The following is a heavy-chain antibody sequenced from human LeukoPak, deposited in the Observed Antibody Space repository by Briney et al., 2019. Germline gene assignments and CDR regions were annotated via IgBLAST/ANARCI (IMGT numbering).Heavy chain of an antibody. J-gene: IGHJ4*02. CDR1: GYTFTGYY. D-gene: IGHD3-10*01. CDR2: INPNSGGT. V-gene: IGHV1-2*02. CDR3: ARAVEILGELSY. Sequence: ASVKASCKASGYTFTGYYMHWVRQAPGQGLEWMGWINPNSGGTNYAQKFQGRVTMTRDTSISTAYMELSRLRSDDTAVYYCARAVEILGELSYWGQGTLVTVSS.